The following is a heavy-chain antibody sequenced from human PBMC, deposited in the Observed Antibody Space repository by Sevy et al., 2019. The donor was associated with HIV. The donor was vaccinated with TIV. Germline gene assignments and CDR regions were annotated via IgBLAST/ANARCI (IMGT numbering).Heavy chain of an antibody. CDR1: GYTFTDYY. J-gene: IGHJ6*02. V-gene: IGHV1-2*02. CDR3: ARVWIPAANYGMDV. Sequence: ASVKVSCKASGYTFTDYYLHWVRQAPGQGLEWMGLINPNSGGTNYAQKFQGRVTMTRDTSISTAYMELSRLRSDDTAVYYCARVWIPAANYGMDVWGQGTTVTVSS. CDR2: INPNSGGT. D-gene: IGHD2-2*01.